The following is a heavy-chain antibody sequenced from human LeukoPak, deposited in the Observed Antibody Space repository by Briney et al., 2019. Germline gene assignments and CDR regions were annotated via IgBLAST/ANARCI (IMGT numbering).Heavy chain of an antibody. CDR3: ARNGDYFTYYYYYMDV. V-gene: IGHV4-39*07. D-gene: IGHD4-17*01. CDR1: GGSISSSSYY. Sequence: SETLSLTCTVSGGSISSSSYYWGWIRQPPGKGLEWIGSIYYSGSTYYNPSLKSRVTISVDTSKNQFSLKLSSVTAADTAVYYCARNGDYFTYYYYYMDVWGKGTTVTVSS. J-gene: IGHJ6*03. CDR2: IYYSGST.